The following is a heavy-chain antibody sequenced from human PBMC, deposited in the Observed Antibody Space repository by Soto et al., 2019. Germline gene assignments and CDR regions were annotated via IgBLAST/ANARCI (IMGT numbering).Heavy chain of an antibody. J-gene: IGHJ5*02. Sequence: GGSVKVCFKASGFPFSSSALQLVRQARGQGLEWIGWIVLGNGNTNYAQKFQERVTITRDMSTSTAYMEVRSLTFEDTAVYYCATRIGNIGWYWLDTWGQGTLVTVSS. V-gene: IGHV1-58*01. CDR1: GFPFSSSA. D-gene: IGHD6-19*01. CDR3: ATRIGNIGWYWLDT. CDR2: IVLGNGNT.